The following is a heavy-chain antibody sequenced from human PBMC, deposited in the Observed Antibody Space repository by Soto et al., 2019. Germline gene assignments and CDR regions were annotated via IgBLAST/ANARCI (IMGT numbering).Heavy chain of an antibody. CDR1: GYTFATST. CDR2: IKAYSGNT. CDR3: AIADYGDDDY. V-gene: IGHV1-18*01. J-gene: IGHJ4*02. Sequence: QLQLVQSGPEAKKPGASVKVSCKASGYTFATSTISWLRQAPGQGPEWMGWIKAYSGNTNYAQKLQGRLTMTTDTSTSTASMELRSLTTDDTAIYYCAIADYGDDDYWGQGTLVTVSS. D-gene: IGHD4-17*01.